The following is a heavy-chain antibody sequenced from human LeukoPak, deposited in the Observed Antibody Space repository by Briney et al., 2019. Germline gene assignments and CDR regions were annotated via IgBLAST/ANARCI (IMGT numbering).Heavy chain of an antibody. J-gene: IGHJ4*02. CDR3: AKALYYDSSGSALDY. Sequence: GSLRLSCVAPGFAFSSYAMSWVRQAPGKGLEWVSAISGSGGNTYYAASAKGRFTISRDNSKNTLQMSNLRAEDTAIYYCAKALYYDSSGSALDYWGQGTLVTVSS. D-gene: IGHD3-22*01. V-gene: IGHV3-23*01. CDR2: ISGSGGNT. CDR1: GFAFSSYA.